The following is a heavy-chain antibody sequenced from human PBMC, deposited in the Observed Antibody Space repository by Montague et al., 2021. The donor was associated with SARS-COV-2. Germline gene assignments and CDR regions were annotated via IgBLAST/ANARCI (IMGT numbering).Heavy chain of an antibody. Sequence: SLRLSCAASGFNFHDYWMTWVRQAPGKGPQWVGNIRGDGSESYFGVSVRGRFTISRDNAKTSVYLHMSNLRAEDTAVYYCARDRVPPDYGDAFDLWGQGTLVTVSS. V-gene: IGHV3-7*01. D-gene: IGHD4/OR15-4a*01. CDR1: GFNFHDYW. CDR2: IRGDGSES. J-gene: IGHJ3*01. CDR3: ARDRVPPDYGDAFDL.